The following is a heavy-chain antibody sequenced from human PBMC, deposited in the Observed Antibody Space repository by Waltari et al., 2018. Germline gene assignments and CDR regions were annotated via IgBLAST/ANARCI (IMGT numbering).Heavy chain of an antibody. CDR1: GGSFSGYY. CDR3: AREPGDTGTTFIYYYYYGMDV. J-gene: IGHJ6*02. CDR2: IYTSGST. D-gene: IGHD1-7*01. Sequence: QVQLQQWGAGLLKPSETLSLTCAVYGGSFSGYYWSWIRQPPGKGLEWIGRIYTSGSTNYNPSLKSRVTISVDTSKNQFSLKLSSVTAADTAVYYCAREPGDTGTTFIYYYYYGMDVWGQGTTVTVSS. V-gene: IGHV4-59*10.